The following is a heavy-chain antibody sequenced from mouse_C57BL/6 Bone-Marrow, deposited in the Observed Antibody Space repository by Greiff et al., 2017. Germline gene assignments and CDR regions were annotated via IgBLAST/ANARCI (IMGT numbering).Heavy chain of an antibody. Sequence: QVQLQQPGAELVKPGASVKLSCKASGYTFTNYWMHWVKQRPGQGLEWIGMMHPNGGSPDYNEKFKSEATLSVDKSSRTAYMERSNLTSEDSAVYYCARSYDYDDYTMDYGGQGTAATVSS. CDR3: ARSYDYDDYTMDY. V-gene: IGHV1-64*01. D-gene: IGHD2-4*01. CDR1: GYTFTNYW. CDR2: MHPNGGSP. J-gene: IGHJ4*01.